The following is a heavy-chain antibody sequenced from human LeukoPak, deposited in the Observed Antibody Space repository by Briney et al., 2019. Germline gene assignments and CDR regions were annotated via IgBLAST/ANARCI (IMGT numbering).Heavy chain of an antibody. Sequence: SETLSLTCTVSGGSISSSSYYWGWIRQPPGKGLEWIGGIYYSGSTYYNPSLKSRVTISVDTSKNQFSLKLSSVTAADTAVYYCARLPDRDAFDIWGQGTMVTVSS. J-gene: IGHJ3*02. CDR3: ARLPDRDAFDI. CDR2: IYYSGST. CDR1: GGSISSSSYY. V-gene: IGHV4-39*07. D-gene: IGHD2-2*01.